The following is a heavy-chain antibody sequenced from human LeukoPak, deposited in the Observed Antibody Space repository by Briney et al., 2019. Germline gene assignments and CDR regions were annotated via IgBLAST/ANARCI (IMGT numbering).Heavy chain of an antibody. CDR2: ISASGDST. CDR3: AKRPRTYCSAASCYAPFDY. D-gene: IGHD2-2*01. Sequence: GGSLRLSCAASGFTFSRYAMSWVRQAPGKGLEWVSVISASGDSTYYTDSVKGRLTISRDNFKNTLYLQMNSLRAEDTAVYYCAKRPRTYCSAASCYAPFDYWGQGTLVTVSS. J-gene: IGHJ4*02. CDR1: GFTFSRYA. V-gene: IGHV3-23*01.